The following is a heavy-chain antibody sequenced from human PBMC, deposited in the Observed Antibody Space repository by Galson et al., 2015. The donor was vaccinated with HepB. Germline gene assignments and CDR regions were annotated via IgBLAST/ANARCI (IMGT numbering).Heavy chain of an antibody. CDR3: TRGHRGDEGFGI. V-gene: IGHV6-1*01. CDR1: GDSVSSYSAA. D-gene: IGHD3-16*01. CDR2: TYYRSTWYN. J-gene: IGHJ3*02. Sequence: CAISGDSVSSYSAAWHWIRQSPSRGREWLGRTYYRSTWYNDYAVSVKSRMTINSDTSKNQFSLQVNSVTPEDAAIYYCTRGHRGDEGFGIWGPGTMVIVSS.